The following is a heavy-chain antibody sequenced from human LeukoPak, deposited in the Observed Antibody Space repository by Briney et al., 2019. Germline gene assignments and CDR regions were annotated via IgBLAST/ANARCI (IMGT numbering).Heavy chain of an antibody. Sequence: PGGSLRLSCAASGFTFSNYWMSWVRQAPGKGLEWVANIKQEGSEKYHVDSVKGRFTISRDNAENPLYLQMNSLRAEDTAVYFCARVSSGYYLDYWGQGTLVTVSS. CDR2: IKQEGSEK. CDR1: GFTFSNYW. D-gene: IGHD3-22*01. V-gene: IGHV3-7*03. J-gene: IGHJ4*02. CDR3: ARVSSGYYLDY.